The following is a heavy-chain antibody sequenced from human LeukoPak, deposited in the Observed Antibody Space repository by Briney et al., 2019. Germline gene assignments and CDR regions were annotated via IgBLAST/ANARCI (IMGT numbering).Heavy chain of an antibody. CDR3: ASRAPPATDTHYYYMNV. V-gene: IGHV3-53*01. Sequence: GGSLRLSCEASGFTVSSTYMSWVRQAPGKGLEWVAAIYSNGNTYYTDSVKGRFTISRDNSRNSLDLQMNSLRAEDTAVYYCASRAPPATDTHYYYMNVWGKGTTVTVSS. J-gene: IGHJ6*03. CDR1: GFTVSSTY. CDR2: IYSNGNT.